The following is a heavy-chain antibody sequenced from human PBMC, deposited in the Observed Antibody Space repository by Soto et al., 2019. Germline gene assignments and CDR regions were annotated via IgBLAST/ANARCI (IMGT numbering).Heavy chain of an antibody. Sequence: ASVKVSCKASGGTFSSYAISWVRQAPGQGLEWMGGIIPIFGTANYAQKFQGRVTITADESTSTAYMELSSLRSEDTAVYYCARSRNWNLPYYFDYWGQGTLVTVSS. CDR3: ARSRNWNLPYYFDY. CDR1: GGTFSSYA. J-gene: IGHJ4*02. CDR2: IIPIFGTA. V-gene: IGHV1-69*13. D-gene: IGHD1-1*01.